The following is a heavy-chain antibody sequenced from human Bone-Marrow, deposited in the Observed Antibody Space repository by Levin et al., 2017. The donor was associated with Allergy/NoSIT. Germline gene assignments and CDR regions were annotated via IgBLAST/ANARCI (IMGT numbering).Heavy chain of an antibody. CDR1: GFTFSTFA. CDR2: ISGSGDFI. V-gene: IGHV3-23*01. Sequence: PGGSLRLSCTASGFTFSTFAMSWVRQVPGKGLEWVSVISGSGDFINYADSVKGRFTISRDNAKNTLYLQTDSLRAEDTAVYYCAKDRSSGWYESFDYWGQGTLVTVSP. CDR3: AKDRSSGWYESFDY. J-gene: IGHJ4*02. D-gene: IGHD6-19*01.